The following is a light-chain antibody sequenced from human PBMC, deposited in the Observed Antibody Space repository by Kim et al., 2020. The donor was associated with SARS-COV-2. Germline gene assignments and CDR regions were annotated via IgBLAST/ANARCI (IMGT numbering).Light chain of an antibody. J-gene: IGKJ4*01. CDR1: QTISSN. CDR3: QQYNNLPLT. CDR2: GAS. Sequence: VSPGERATLSCRASQTISSNLAWYQQKPGQAPRLLIYGASTRATGIPARFSGSGSGTEFTLTISSLQSEDFAVYYCQQYNNLPLTFGGGTKVDIK. V-gene: IGKV3-15*01.